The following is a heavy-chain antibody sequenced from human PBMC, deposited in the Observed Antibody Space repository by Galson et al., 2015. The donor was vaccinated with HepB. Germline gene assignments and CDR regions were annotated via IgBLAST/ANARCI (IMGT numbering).Heavy chain of an antibody. CDR3: ARAYCSSTSCYAYYYYGMDV. CDR1: GYTFTSYG. V-gene: IGHV1-18*01. CDR2: ISAYNGNT. D-gene: IGHD2-2*01. Sequence: SVKVSCKASGYTFTSYGISWVRQAPGQWLGWMGWISAYNGNTNYAQKLQGRVTMTTDTSTSTAYMELRSLRSDDTAVYYCARAYCSSTSCYAYYYYGMDVWGQGTTVTVSS. J-gene: IGHJ6*02.